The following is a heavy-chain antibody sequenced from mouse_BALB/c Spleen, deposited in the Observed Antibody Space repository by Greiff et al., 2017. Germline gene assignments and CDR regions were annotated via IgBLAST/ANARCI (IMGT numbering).Heavy chain of an antibody. J-gene: IGHJ1*01. CDR2: IRLKSNNYAT. Sequence: DVKLQESGGGLVQPGGSMKLSCVASGFTFSNYWMNWVRQSPEKGLEWVAEIRLKSNNYATHYAESVKGRFTISRDDSKSSVYLQMNNLRAEDTGIYYCTRDYGYLDVWGAGTTVTVSS. CDR3: TRDYGYLDV. CDR1: GFTFSNYW. V-gene: IGHV6-6*02.